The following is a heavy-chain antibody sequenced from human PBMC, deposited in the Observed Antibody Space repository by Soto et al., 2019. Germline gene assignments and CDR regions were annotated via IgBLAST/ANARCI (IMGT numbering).Heavy chain of an antibody. J-gene: IGHJ6*02. CDR1: VGSISSGGYD. V-gene: IGHV4-31*11. CDR2: IYYIGSA. Sequence: QVQLRESGPRLVQPSQTLSLTCAVSVGSISSGGYDWTWIRQPPGKGLEWIGYIYYIGSAYYNPSLKTRPTLPIDTARSLCSLKLSSLTTADTAVYSCAKPYICSGRGVDVWGQGPKVTVSS. D-gene: IGHD6-6*01. CDR3: AKPYICSGRGVDV.